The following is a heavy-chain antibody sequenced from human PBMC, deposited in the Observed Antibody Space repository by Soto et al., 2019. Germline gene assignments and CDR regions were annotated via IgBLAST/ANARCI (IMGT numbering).Heavy chain of an antibody. J-gene: IGHJ3*01. CDR2: ISPSANRI. CDR3: AREICGGGRCYDPFDL. Sequence: GGSLIVSCAASGFTFKDSEMDWLRQAPGKGLEWIAYISPSANRILYADSVKGRFTISRDDAGSSLHLQLDSLRADDTAVYYCAREICGGGRCYDPFDLWGQGKIVTV. D-gene: IGHD2-15*01. V-gene: IGHV3-48*03. CDR1: GFTFKDSE.